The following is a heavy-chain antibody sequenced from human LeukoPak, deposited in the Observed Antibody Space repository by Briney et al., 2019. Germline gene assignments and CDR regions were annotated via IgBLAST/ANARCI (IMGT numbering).Heavy chain of an antibody. Sequence: SETLSLTCTVFGGSISSYCWSWIRQPPGKGLEWIGYIYYSGSTNYNPSLKSRVTISVDTSKNQFSLKLSSVTAADTAVYYCARVGTYGSGSYLSWLDYWGQGTLVTVSS. D-gene: IGHD3-10*01. CDR1: GGSISSYC. J-gene: IGHJ4*02. CDR3: ARVGTYGSGSYLSWLDY. V-gene: IGHV4-59*01. CDR2: IYYSGST.